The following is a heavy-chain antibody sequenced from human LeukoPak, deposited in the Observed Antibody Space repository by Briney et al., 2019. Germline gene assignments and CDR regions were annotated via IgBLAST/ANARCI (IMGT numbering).Heavy chain of an antibody. V-gene: IGHV3-23*01. CDR3: AKGSYYDSSGSFYFDY. D-gene: IGHD3-22*01. CDR1: GFTFSSYA. CDR2: ISGSGDNT. Sequence: GGSLRLSCAASGFTFSSYAMSWVRQAPGKGLEWVSGISGSGDNTYYADSVKGRFTISRDNSKDTLYVQVNSLGAEDTAAYYCAKGSYYDSSGSFYFDYWGQGTLVTVSS. J-gene: IGHJ4*02.